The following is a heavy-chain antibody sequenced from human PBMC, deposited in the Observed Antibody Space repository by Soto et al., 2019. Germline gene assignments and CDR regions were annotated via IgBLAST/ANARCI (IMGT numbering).Heavy chain of an antibody. D-gene: IGHD1-26*01. CDR3: ARDQGTVAPSYFDS. J-gene: IGHJ4*02. V-gene: IGHV3-21*06. Sequence: EVFLVESGGGLVKPGGSLRLSCAASGFTFRTYSMNWVRQAPGRGLEWVSSISSSSNYIYYGDAVKGRCTISRDNAKNLVYLHMSSLRAEDTALYYCARDQGTVAPSYFDSWGRGILVTVSS. CDR2: ISSSSNYI. CDR1: GFTFRTYS.